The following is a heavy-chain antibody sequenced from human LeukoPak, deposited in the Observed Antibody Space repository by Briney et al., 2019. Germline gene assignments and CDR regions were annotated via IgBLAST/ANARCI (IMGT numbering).Heavy chain of an antibody. CDR1: GFTFSSYG. CDR2: IWYDGSNK. J-gene: IGHJ4*02. D-gene: IGHD3-22*01. Sequence: GGSLRLSCAASGFTFSSYGMHWVRQAPGKGLEWVAVIWYDGSNKYYADSVKGRFTISRDNSKNTLYLQMNSLRAEDTAVYYCARVKGSGYYYYFDYWGQGTLVTVSS. V-gene: IGHV3-33*01. CDR3: ARVKGSGYYYYFDY.